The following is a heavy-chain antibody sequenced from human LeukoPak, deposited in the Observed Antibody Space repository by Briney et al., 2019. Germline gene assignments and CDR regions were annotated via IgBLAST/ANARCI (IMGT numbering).Heavy chain of an antibody. J-gene: IGHJ4*02. CDR3: ARAGTVDVDGSELFDY. Sequence: ASVKVSCKTSGYTFTGYYMHWVRQAPGQGLEWMGIINPSGGSTSYAQKFQGRVTMTRDTSTSTVYMELSSLRSEDTAVYYCARAGTVDVDGSELFDYWGQGTLVTVSS. D-gene: IGHD3-10*01. CDR2: INPSGGST. V-gene: IGHV1-46*01. CDR1: GYTFTGYY.